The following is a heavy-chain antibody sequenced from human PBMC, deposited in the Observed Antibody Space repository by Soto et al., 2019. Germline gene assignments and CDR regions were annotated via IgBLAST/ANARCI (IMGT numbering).Heavy chain of an antibody. CDR1: GYTFTSYD. CDR2: MNPNSGNT. D-gene: IGHD1-7*01. J-gene: IGHJ6*02. CDR3: ARSLPITGTDYYGMDV. Sequence: ASVKVSCKASGYTFTSYDINWVRQATGQGLEWMGWMNPNSGNTGYAQKFQGRVTMTRNTSISTAYMELSSLRSEDTAVYYCARSLPITGTDYYGMDVWGQGSLVTVSS. V-gene: IGHV1-8*01.